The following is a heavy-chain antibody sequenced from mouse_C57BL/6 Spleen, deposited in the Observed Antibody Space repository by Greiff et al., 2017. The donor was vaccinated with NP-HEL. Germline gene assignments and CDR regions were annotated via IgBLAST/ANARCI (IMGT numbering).Heavy chain of an antibody. CDR1: GYTFTSYW. Sequence: QVQLQQSGADLVKPGASVQVSCKASGYTFTSYWMHWVKQRPGHGLEWIGRIHPSDSYTNYNQKFKGKATLTVDKSSSTAYMQLSSLTSEDSAVYVCAIPSYDGYPAWFAYWGQGTLVTVSA. D-gene: IGHD2-3*01. CDR2: IHPSDSYT. CDR3: AIPSYDGYPAWFAY. V-gene: IGHV1-74*01. J-gene: IGHJ3*01.